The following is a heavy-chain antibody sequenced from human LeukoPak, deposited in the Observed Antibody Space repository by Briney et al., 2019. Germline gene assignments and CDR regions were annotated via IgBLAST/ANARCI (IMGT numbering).Heavy chain of an antibody. Sequence: ASVKVSCKASGYTFTSYGISWVRQAPGQGLEWMGWISAYNGNTNYAQKLQGRVTMTTDTSTSTAYMELRSLRSDDTAVYYCARGMGGSGSYYSFGLGYYYYMDVWGKGTTVTVSS. V-gene: IGHV1-18*01. CDR3: ARGMGGSGSYYSFGLGYYYYMDV. D-gene: IGHD1-26*01. CDR2: ISAYNGNT. J-gene: IGHJ6*03. CDR1: GYTFTSYG.